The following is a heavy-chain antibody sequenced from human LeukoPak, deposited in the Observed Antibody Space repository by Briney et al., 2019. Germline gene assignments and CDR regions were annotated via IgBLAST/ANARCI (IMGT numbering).Heavy chain of an antibody. J-gene: IGHJ4*02. CDR2: ISSSSSTI. V-gene: IGHV3-48*04. Sequence: QAGGSLRLSCAASGFTFSSYSMNWVRQAPGKGLEWVSYISSSSSTIYYADSVKGRFTISRDNIRNSLYLQMNSLRTDDTAVYYCAKAYSGYDYYFDSWGQGTLVTVSS. CDR1: GFTFSSYS. D-gene: IGHD5-12*01. CDR3: AKAYSGYDYYFDS.